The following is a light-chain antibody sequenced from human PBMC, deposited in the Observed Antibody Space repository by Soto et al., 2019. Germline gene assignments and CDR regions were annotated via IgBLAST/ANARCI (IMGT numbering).Light chain of an antibody. CDR3: LQTLESRT. CDR1: RSLLKANGYTY. J-gene: IGKJ1*01. CDR2: LGY. Sequence: DIGMTQSPLSLTVTPGEPASISCRSSRSLLKANGYTYFHWFLQKPGQSPQLLIYLGYNRAPGVPDRFSGTGSGTDFTLKISRVEAEDVGVYYCLQTLESRTLGQGTKAEIK. V-gene: IGKV2-28*01.